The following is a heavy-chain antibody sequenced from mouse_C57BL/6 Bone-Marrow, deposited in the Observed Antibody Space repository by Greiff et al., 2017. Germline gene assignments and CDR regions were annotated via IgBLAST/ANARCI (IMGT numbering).Heavy chain of an antibody. V-gene: IGHV1-19*01. D-gene: IGHD1-1*01. CDR3: ARQVVRYYYAMDY. J-gene: IGHJ4*01. CDR2: INPYNGGT. CDR1: GYTFTDYY. Sequence: EVQRVESGPVLVKPGASVKMSCKASGYTFTDYYMNWVKQSHGKSLEWIGVINPYNGGTSYNQKFKGKATLTVDKSSSTAYMELNSLTSDDSAVYYYARQVVRYYYAMDYWGQGTSVTVSS.